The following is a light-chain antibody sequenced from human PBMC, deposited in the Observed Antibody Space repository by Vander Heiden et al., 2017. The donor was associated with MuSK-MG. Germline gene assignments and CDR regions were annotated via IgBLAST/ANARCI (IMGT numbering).Light chain of an antibody. Sequence: IVLMQARATLSLPPGETAPLACRASQSISDNLAWYQQRPGQAPRLLIFRASSRAAGTPARFSGRGSGTDFTLTISSMQSEDFAIYYCQQYNTWPPRGTFGQGTKVDIK. V-gene: IGKV3-15*01. CDR1: QSISDN. CDR2: RAS. J-gene: IGKJ1*01. CDR3: QQYNTWPPRGT.